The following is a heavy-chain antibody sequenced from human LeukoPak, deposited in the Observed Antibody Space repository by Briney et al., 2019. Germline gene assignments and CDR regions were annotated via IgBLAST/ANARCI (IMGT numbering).Heavy chain of an antibody. Sequence: GESLKISCKGSGYSFTRYWIGWVRQMPGKGLEWMGIIYPGDSETRYDPSFQGQVTISADMSTSTAYLQWSSLRASDTAMYYCARASRDGYNQNFDHWGQGTLVTVSS. D-gene: IGHD5-24*01. CDR1: GYSFTRYW. CDR3: ARASRDGYNQNFDH. CDR2: IYPGDSET. J-gene: IGHJ4*02. V-gene: IGHV5-51*01.